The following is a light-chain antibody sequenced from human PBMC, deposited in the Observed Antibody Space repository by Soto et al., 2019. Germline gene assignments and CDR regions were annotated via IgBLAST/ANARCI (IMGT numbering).Light chain of an antibody. V-gene: IGKV3-20*01. CDR2: GAS. CDR3: QQSGSSPIT. CDR1: QSVSSSY. Sequence: EIVLTQSPGTLSLSPRERATLSCRASQSVSSSYLAWYQQKPGQAPRLLIYGASSRATGIPDRFSGSGSGTDFTLTISRLEPEDFAVYYCQQSGSSPITFGQGTRLEIK. J-gene: IGKJ5*01.